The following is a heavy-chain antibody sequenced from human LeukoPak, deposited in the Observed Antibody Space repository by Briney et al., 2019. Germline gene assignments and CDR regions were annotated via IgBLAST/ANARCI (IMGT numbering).Heavy chain of an antibody. CDR3: AKESTSD. CDR1: GYSISSGYD. Sequence: SETLSLTCTVSGYSISSGYDWGWIRQPPGKGLEWIGSIYYRRTTYYNPSLKSRVTISVDTSKNQFSLRVTSVTAADTAVYYCAKESTSDWGQGTLVTVSS. J-gene: IGHJ4*02. V-gene: IGHV4-38-2*02. CDR2: IYYRRTT. D-gene: IGHD5/OR15-5a*01.